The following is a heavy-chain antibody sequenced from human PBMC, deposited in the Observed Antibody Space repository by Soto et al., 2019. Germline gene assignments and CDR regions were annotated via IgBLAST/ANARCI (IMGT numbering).Heavy chain of an antibody. V-gene: IGHV4-30-4*01. Sequence: QVQLQESGPGLVKPSQTLSLTCTVSGGSISSGDYYWSWIRQPPGKGLEWIGYIYYSGSTYYNPSLKSRVTISVDTSKNQFSLKLSSVTAADTAVYYCARDSNSYGSRVSYYYYGMDVWGQGTTVTVSS. D-gene: IGHD5-18*01. CDR3: ARDSNSYGSRVSYYYYGMDV. CDR2: IYYSGST. J-gene: IGHJ6*02. CDR1: GGSISSGDYY.